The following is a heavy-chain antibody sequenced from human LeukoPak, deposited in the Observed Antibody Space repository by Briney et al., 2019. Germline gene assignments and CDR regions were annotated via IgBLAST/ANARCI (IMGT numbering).Heavy chain of an antibody. CDR2: IYYSGST. D-gene: IGHD5-24*01. CDR1: GGSTGSDY. J-gene: IGHJ4*02. CDR3: ARLAEMATIDY. Sequence: ASETLSLTCSVSGGSTGSDYWSWIRQPPGKGLEWIGYIYYSGSTNYNPSLKSRVTISVDTSKNQFSLKLSSVTAADTAVYYCARLAEMATIDYWGQGTLVTVSS. V-gene: IGHV4-59*01.